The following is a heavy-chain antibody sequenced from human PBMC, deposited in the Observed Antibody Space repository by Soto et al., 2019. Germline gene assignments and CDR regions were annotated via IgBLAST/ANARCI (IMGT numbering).Heavy chain of an antibody. V-gene: IGHV3-48*02. Sequence: GGSLRLSCAASGFTFSSYSMNWVRQAPGKGLEWVSYISSSSSTIYYADSVKGRFTISRDNAKNSLYLQMNSLRDEDTAVYYCARDLVGATTLWYFELWGRGTLVTVSS. D-gene: IGHD1-26*01. CDR2: ISSSSSTI. CDR1: GFTFSSYS. CDR3: ARDLVGATTLWYFEL. J-gene: IGHJ2*01.